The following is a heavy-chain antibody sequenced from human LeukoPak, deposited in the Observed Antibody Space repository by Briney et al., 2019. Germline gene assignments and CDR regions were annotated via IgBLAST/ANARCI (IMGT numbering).Heavy chain of an antibody. V-gene: IGHV3-23*01. CDR2: FGISGST. Sequence: GGSLRLSCAASGFTFSSFGMGWVRQAPGKSLEWVSTFGISGSTYFADSVKGRFTISRDTSKNTLYQQMDSLRAEDTAVYYCARSGPYYFDYWGQGTLVTVSS. CDR3: ARSGPYYFDY. CDR1: GFTFSSFG. J-gene: IGHJ4*02. D-gene: IGHD3-10*01.